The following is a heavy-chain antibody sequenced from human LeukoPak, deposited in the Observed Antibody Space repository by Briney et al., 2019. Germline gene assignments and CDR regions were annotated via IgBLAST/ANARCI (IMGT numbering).Heavy chain of an antibody. J-gene: IGHJ6*03. CDR2: ISYDGSNK. Sequence: GGSLRLSCAASGFTFSSYAMHWVRQAPGKGLEWVALISYDGSNKYYADSVKGRFTISRDNSKNTLYLQMNSLRAEDTAVYYCAKRRGLELLYYYYMDVWGKGTTVTVSS. V-gene: IGHV3-30*18. CDR3: AKRRGLELLYYYYMDV. D-gene: IGHD1-7*01. CDR1: GFTFSSYA.